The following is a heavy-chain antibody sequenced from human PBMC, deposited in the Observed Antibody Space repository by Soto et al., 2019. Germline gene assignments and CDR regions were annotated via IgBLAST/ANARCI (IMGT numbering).Heavy chain of an antibody. V-gene: IGHV1-69*15. CDR2: IIPIFGTT. D-gene: IGHD3-10*01. Sequence: QVQLVQSGAELKKPGSSVKVSCQASGGTFSNYAISWVRQAPGQGLEWMGKIIPIFGTTNYAQNFRGRVTITADEYTTTAYMELNSLRCDDTALYYCARELPPAPGSFREDALDIWGQGTMITVSS. CDR3: ARELPPAPGSFREDALDI. J-gene: IGHJ3*02. CDR1: GGTFSNYA.